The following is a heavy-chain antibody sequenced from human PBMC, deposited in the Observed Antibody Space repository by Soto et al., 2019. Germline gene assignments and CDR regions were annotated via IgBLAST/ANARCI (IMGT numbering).Heavy chain of an antibody. J-gene: IGHJ6*02. CDR1: GGTFSSYA. CDR2: IIPIFGTA. CDR3: ASGGEVVPAAIRYGMDV. V-gene: IGHV1-69*01. Sequence: QVQLVQSGAEVKKPGSSVKVSCKASGGTFSSYAISWVRQAPGQGLEWMGGIIPIFGTANYAQKFQGRVTITAAESTSTAYMELSSLRSEDTAVYYCASGGEVVPAAIRYGMDVWGQGTTVTVSS. D-gene: IGHD2-2*01.